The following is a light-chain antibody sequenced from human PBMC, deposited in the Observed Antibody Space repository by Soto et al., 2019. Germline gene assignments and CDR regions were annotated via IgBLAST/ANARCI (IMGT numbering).Light chain of an antibody. CDR2: KAS. J-gene: IGKJ2*01. CDR3: QQYNSYPYT. V-gene: IGKV1-5*03. CDR1: QSISSW. Sequence: DIQMTQSPSTLSAPVGDRVTITCRASQSISSWLAWYQQKPGKAPKLLIYKASSLESGVPSRFSGSGSGTVFTLTISSLQPDAFATYYCQQYNSYPYTFGQGTKLEIK.